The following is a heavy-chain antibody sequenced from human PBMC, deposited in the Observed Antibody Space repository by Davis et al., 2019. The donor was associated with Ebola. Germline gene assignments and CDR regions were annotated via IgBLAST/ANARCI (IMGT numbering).Heavy chain of an antibody. J-gene: IGHJ4*02. CDR1: GYSFTSYW. CDR3: ARQVGGNTAMVTGNFDY. Sequence: GGSLRLSCKGSGYSFTSYWIGWVRQMPGKGLEWMGIIYPGDSYTRYSPSFQGQVTISADKSISTAYLQWTSLKASDTAMYYCARQVGGNTAMVTGNFDYWGQGTLVTVSS. D-gene: IGHD5-18*01. CDR2: IYPGDSYT. V-gene: IGHV5-51*01.